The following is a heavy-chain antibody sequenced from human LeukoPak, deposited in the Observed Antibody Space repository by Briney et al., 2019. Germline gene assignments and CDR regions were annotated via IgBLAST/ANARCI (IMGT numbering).Heavy chain of an antibody. Sequence: GGSLRLSCAASGFTFSNAWMSWVRQAPGKGLEWVGRIKSKTDGGTTDYAAPVKGRFTISRDDSKNTLYLQMNSLETEDTAVYYCTTTYYDFWSGYYSRAAFDYWGQGTLVTVSS. CDR2: IKSKTDGGTT. D-gene: IGHD3-3*01. V-gene: IGHV3-15*01. J-gene: IGHJ4*02. CDR3: TTTYYDFWSGYYSRAAFDY. CDR1: GFTFSNAW.